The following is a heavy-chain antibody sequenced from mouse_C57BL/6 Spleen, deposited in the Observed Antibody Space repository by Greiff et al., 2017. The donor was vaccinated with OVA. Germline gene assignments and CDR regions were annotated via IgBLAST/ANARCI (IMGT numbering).Heavy chain of an antibody. CDR1: GYSITSGYY. V-gene: IGHV3-6*01. Sequence: EVQLQQSGPGLVKPSQSLSLTCSVTGYSITSGYYWNWIRQFPGNKLEWMGYISYDGSNNYNPSLKNRISITRDTSKNQFFLKLNSVTTEDTATYYCARDPTLLPFDYWGQGTTLTVSS. J-gene: IGHJ2*01. D-gene: IGHD2-10*01. CDR2: ISYDGSN. CDR3: ARDPTLLPFDY.